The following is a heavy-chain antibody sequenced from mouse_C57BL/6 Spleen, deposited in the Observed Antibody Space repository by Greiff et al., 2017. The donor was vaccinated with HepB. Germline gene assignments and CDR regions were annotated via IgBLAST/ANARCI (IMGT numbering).Heavy chain of an antibody. D-gene: IGHD1-1*01. CDR1: GYTFTSYW. V-gene: IGHV1-50*01. J-gene: IGHJ2*01. Sequence: VQLQHPGAELVKPGASVKLSCKASGYTFTSYWMQWVKQRPGQGLEWIGEIDPSDSYTNYNQKFKGKATLTVDTSSSTAYMQLSSLTSEDSAVYYCARNYGSPYYFDYWGQGTTLTVSS. CDR3: ARNYGSPYYFDY. CDR2: IDPSDSYT.